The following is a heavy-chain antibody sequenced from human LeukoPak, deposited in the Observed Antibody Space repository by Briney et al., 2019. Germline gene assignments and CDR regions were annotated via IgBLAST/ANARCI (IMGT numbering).Heavy chain of an antibody. V-gene: IGHV3-30*04. D-gene: IGHD3-10*01. Sequence: GGSLRLSCAASGFTFSSYAMHWVRQAPGKGLEWVAVISYDGSNKYYADSVKGRFTISRDNSKNTRYLQMNSLRAEDTAVYYCARVYVLLWFGESNLPDYWGQGTLVTVSS. CDR1: GFTFSSYA. CDR2: ISYDGSNK. J-gene: IGHJ4*02. CDR3: ARVYVLLWFGESNLPDY.